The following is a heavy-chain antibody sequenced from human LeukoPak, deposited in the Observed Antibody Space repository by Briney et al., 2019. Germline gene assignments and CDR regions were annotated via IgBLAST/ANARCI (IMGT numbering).Heavy chain of an antibody. J-gene: IGHJ6*02. CDR1: GFTFSSYG. D-gene: IGHD5-18*01. V-gene: IGHV3-33*01. CDR3: ARGLQLWPHFYYGMDV. CDR2: IWYDGSNK. Sequence: GGSLRLSCAASGFTFSSYGMHWVRQAPGKGLEWVAVIWYDGSNKYYADSVKGRFTISRDNSKNTLYLQMNSLRAEDTAVYYCARGLQLWPHFYYGMDVWGQGTTVTVSS.